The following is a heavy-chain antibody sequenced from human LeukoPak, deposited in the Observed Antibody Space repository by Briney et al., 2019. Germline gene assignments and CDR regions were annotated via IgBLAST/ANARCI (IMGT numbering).Heavy chain of an antibody. CDR3: AKDPSRMGYYDFWSGSNDY. CDR2: ISGSGGST. V-gene: IGHV3-23*01. J-gene: IGHJ4*02. CDR1: GFTFSSYA. Sequence: GGSLRLSCAASGFTFSSYAMSWVRQAPGKGLVWVSAISGSGGSTYYADSVKGRFTISRDNSKNTLYLQMNSLRAEDTAVYYCAKDPSRMGYYDFWSGSNDYWGQGTLVTVSS. D-gene: IGHD3-3*01.